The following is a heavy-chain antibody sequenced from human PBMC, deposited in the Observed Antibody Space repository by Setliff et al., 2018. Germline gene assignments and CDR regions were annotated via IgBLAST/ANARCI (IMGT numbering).Heavy chain of an antibody. D-gene: IGHD3-16*01. CDR3: ARDPIGPFLCYMDG. CDR1: GFPFGAYA. J-gene: IGHJ6*03. V-gene: IGHV3-30*04. CDR2: ISYDAKNK. Sequence: SLRLSCAASGFPFGAYAMHWVRQAPGKGLEWVAVISYDAKNKYYVDSVKGRFTISRDNSRNTLYLEMNSLRGEDTAVYYCARDPIGPFLCYMDGWGKGTTVTVSS.